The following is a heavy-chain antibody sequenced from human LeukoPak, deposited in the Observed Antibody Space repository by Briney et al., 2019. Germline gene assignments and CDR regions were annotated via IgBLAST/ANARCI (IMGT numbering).Heavy chain of an antibody. D-gene: IGHD6-19*01. CDR2: INYGGST. CDR3: ARGFPPGSGSRGSHAFDV. V-gene: IGHV4-34*01. Sequence: SETPSLTCAFSGMSFCAFYRERVRPSPGEGVGGIGEINYGGSTKYTPSLEGRGTILIDTSKNQFSLKLTSVTAADTAVYYCARGFPPGSGSRGSHAFDVWGQGTMVTVSS. CDR1: GMSFCAFY. J-gene: IGHJ3*01.